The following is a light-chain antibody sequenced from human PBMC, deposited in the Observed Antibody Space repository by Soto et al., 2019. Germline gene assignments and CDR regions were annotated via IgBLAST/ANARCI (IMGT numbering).Light chain of an antibody. CDR2: DAS. V-gene: IGKV3-11*01. CDR1: QSVSSH. J-gene: IGKJ5*01. Sequence: EIVLRQSPGTLSVSPGERATLSCRASQSVSSHLVWFQQKPGQAPRLLIYDASTRATGIPARFSGSGSGTDFTLTISSLEPEDFAVYYCHQRSNWPITFGQGTRLEIK. CDR3: HQRSNWPIT.